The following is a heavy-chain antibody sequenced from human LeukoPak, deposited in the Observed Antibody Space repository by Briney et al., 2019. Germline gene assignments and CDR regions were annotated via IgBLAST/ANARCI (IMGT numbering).Heavy chain of an antibody. Sequence: GESLKISCKAVGYSFTNYWIGWVRQMPGKGLEWMGIIYPSDSDTRYSPSFQGQVTISADKSISTAYLQWSRLKASDTAMYYCASGSYTITWPDYWGQGTLVTVSS. CDR3: ASGSYTITWPDY. J-gene: IGHJ4*02. V-gene: IGHV5-51*01. CDR2: IYPSDSDT. CDR1: GYSFTNYW. D-gene: IGHD1-26*01.